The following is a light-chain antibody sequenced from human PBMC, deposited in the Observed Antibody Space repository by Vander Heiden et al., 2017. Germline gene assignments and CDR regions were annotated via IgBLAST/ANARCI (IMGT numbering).Light chain of an antibody. CDR1: SLRNYF. CDR3: NSRDSSGNHFV. J-gene: IGLJ1*01. CDR2: GRN. V-gene: IGLV3-19*01. Sequence: SSELTQDPAVSVALGQTVKITCQGDSLRNYFSNWYQQRPGQAPVLVMYGRNNRPSGIPDRFSGSDSGNTASLTITGAQSEDEADYYCNSRDSSGNHFVLGGGTKVTVL.